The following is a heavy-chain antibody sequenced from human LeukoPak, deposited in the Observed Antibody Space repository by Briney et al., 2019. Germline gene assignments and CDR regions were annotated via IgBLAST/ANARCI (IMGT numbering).Heavy chain of an antibody. CDR1: GFTFSDHY. D-gene: IGHD4-17*01. V-gene: IGHV3-72*01. CDR2: TRNKANSYTT. J-gene: IGHJ3*02. Sequence: PGGSLTLSCAASGFTFSDHYMDWVRQAPGKGLEWVGRTRNKANSYTTEYAASVKGRFTISRDDSKNSLYLQMNSLKTEDTAVYYCARGAYGDDAFDIWGQGTMVTVSS. CDR3: ARGAYGDDAFDI.